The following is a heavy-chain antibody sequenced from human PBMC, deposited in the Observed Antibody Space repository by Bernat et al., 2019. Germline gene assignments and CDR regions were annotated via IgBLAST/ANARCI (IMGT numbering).Heavy chain of an antibody. D-gene: IGHD2-15*01. J-gene: IGHJ4*02. CDR3: AKLWDILDY. V-gene: IGHV3-30*18. CDR1: GFTFSSYG. CDR2: ISYDGSNK. Sequence: VQLVESGGGVVQPGRPLRLSCAASGFTFSSYGMHWVRQAPGKGLEWVAVISYDGSNKYYADSVKGRFTISRDNSKNTLYLQMNSLRAEDTAVYYCAKLWDILDYWGQGTLVTVSS.